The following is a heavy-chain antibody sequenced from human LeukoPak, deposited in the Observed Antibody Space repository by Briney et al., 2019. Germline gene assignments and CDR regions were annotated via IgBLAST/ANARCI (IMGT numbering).Heavy chain of an antibody. J-gene: IGHJ4*02. D-gene: IGHD3-10*01. CDR3: AKLDGYYYGSGSYCSY. CDR1: GFTFSSYS. V-gene: IGHV3-48*01. Sequence: GGSLRLSCAASGFTFSSYSMNWVRQAPGKGLEWVSYISSSSSTIYYADSVKGRFTISRDNVKNSLYLQMNSLRAEDTAVYYCAKLDGYYYGSGSYCSYWGQGTLVTVSS. CDR2: ISSSSSTI.